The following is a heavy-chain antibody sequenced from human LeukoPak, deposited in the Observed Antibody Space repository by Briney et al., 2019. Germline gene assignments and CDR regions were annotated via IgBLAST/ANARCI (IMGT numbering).Heavy chain of an antibody. J-gene: IGHJ4*02. V-gene: IGHV3-7*01. Sequence: GGSLRLSCAPSGFTFSKYWMSWVRQAPGKGLEWVANIKQDGSEKHYVDSVTGRFTISRDNANNSLYLQMNSLRADDTAVYYCARWATSFDLWGQGTLVTVSS. CDR2: IKQDGSEK. CDR1: GFTFSKYW. CDR3: ARWATSFDL. D-gene: IGHD6-6*01.